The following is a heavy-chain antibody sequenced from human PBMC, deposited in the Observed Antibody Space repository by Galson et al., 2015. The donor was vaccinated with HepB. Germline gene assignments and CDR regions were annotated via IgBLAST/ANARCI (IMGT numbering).Heavy chain of an antibody. CDR3: AKDRGVAAIDY. Sequence: SLRLSCAASGFTFSHYDIHWVRQAPGKGLEWVAVIWYDGSNKYYADSVKGRFTISRDNSKNTLYLQMNSLRAEDTAVYYCAKDRGVAAIDYWGQGTLVTVSS. CDR1: GFTFSHYD. V-gene: IGHV3-33*06. CDR2: IWYDGSNK. D-gene: IGHD3-10*01. J-gene: IGHJ4*02.